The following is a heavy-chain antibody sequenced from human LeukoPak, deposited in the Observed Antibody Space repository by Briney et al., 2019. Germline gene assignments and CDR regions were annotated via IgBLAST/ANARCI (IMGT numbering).Heavy chain of an antibody. V-gene: IGHV5-51*01. CDR1: GYRFIDYW. D-gene: IGHD4-17*01. J-gene: IGHJ3*02. CDR2: IYPIDSDT. CDR3: ARPEEHGDYVHDAFDI. Sequence: GESLKISCKGSGYRFIDYWIGWVRQMPGKGLEWMGIIYPIDSDTKYTPSFQGQVTILVDKSFSTAFLQWSSLKASDTAMYYCARPEEHGDYVHDAFDIWGQGTMVTVSS.